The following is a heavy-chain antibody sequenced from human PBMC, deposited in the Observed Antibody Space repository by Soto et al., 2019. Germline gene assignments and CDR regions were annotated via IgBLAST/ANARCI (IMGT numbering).Heavy chain of an antibody. J-gene: IGHJ4*02. V-gene: IGHV1-18*01. CDR1: GHTLTTYG. CDR3: ARGRVGATTPDY. Sequence: ASVKVSCKASGHTLTTYGISWVRQAPGQGLEWMGWISVYDGNRNYAQKYQGRVIMTTDTSTSTAYMELRSLRSDDTAVYYCARGRVGATTPDYWGQGTLVTVSS. D-gene: IGHD1-26*01. CDR2: ISVYDGNR.